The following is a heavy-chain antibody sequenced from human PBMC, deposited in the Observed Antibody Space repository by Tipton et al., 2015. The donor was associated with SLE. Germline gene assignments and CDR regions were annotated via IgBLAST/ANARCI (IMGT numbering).Heavy chain of an antibody. J-gene: IGHJ4*02. CDR3: VRDRQWLIGDY. Sequence: SLRLSCAASGFMFVDHYMHWVRQAPGKGLVWVSRINTDGSDTTYADSVKGRFTISRDNAKNTVYLQMNSLRAEDTAVYYCVRDRQWLIGDYWGQGMLVTVSS. D-gene: IGHD6-19*01. CDR1: GFMFVDHY. CDR2: INTDGSDT. V-gene: IGHV3-74*01.